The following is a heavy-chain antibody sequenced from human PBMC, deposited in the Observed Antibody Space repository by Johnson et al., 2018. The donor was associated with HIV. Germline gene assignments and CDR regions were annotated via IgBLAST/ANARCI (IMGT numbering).Heavy chain of an antibody. CDR2: ISYDGSNK. CDR1: GVTFSSYA. D-gene: IGHD1-26*01. Sequence: QVQLVVSGGGLVQPGRSLRLSCAASGVTFSSYAMHWVRQAPGKGLEWVAVISYDGSNKYYADSVKGRFTISRDNSKNTLYLQMNSLKSEDTAVYFCTTDMAWDPPEGNHFFDIWGQGTVVTVSS. J-gene: IGHJ3*02. CDR3: TTDMAWDPPEGNHFFDI. V-gene: IGHV3-30*04.